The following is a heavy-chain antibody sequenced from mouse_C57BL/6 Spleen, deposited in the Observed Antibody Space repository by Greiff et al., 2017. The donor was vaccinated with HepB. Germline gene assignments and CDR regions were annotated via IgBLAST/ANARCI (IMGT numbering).Heavy chain of an antibody. CDR3: ARNLLRRTGWYFDV. CDR1: GYTFTSYW. Sequence: QVQLQQPGAELVKPGASVKLSCKASGYTFTSYWMHWVKQRPGQGLEWIGMIHPNSGSTNYNEKFKSKATLTVDKSSSTAYMQLSSLTSEDSAVYYCARNLLRRTGWYFDVWGTGTTVTVSS. D-gene: IGHD1-1*01. J-gene: IGHJ1*03. CDR2: IHPNSGST. V-gene: IGHV1-64*01.